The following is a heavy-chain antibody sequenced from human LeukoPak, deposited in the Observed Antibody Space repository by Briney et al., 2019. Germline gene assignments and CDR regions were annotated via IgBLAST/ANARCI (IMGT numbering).Heavy chain of an antibody. V-gene: IGHV3-9*01. CDR3: AKGCSGGSCYTHENFDY. Sequence: PGGSLRLSCAASGFTFDDYAMHWVRQAPGKGLEWVSGISWNSGSIGYADSVKGRFTISRDNAKNSLYLQMNSLRAEDTALYYCAKGCSGGSCYTHENFDYWGQGTLVTVSS. CDR2: ISWNSGSI. D-gene: IGHD2-15*01. CDR1: GFTFDDYA. J-gene: IGHJ4*02.